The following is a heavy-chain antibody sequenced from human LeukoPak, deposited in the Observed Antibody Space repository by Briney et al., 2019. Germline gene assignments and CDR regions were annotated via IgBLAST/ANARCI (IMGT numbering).Heavy chain of an antibody. V-gene: IGHV4-34*01. CDR1: GGSFSGYY. J-gene: IGHJ4*02. CDR2: INHSGST. CDR3: ARSRLGGIVVVPAARRLLFDY. Sequence: SETLSLTCAVYGGSFSGYYWSWIRQPPGKGLEWIGEINHSGSTNYNPSLKSRVTISVDTFKNQFSLKLSSVTAADTAVYYCARSRLGGIVVVPAARRLLFDYWGQGTLVTVSS. D-gene: IGHD2-2*01.